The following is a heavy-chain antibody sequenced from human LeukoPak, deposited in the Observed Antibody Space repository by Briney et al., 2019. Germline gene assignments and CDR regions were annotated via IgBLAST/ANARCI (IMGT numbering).Heavy chain of an antibody. CDR2: IHYSGRP. CDR3: ARDHAGDSSGYYYYYYMDV. D-gene: IGHD3-22*01. V-gene: IGHV4-59*11. Sequence: SETLSLTCTVSGGSISGHYWTWIRQPPGKGLEWIGQIHYSGRPDYNPSLKSRVTISVDTSKNQLSLKVTSVTGADTAVYYCARDHAGDSSGYYYYYYMDVWGKGTTVTVSS. J-gene: IGHJ6*03. CDR1: GGSISGHY.